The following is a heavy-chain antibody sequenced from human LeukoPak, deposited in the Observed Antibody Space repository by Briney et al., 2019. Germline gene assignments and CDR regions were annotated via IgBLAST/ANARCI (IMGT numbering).Heavy chain of an antibody. J-gene: IGHJ4*02. D-gene: IGHD1-26*01. CDR1: GYTFTGYY. V-gene: IGHV1-18*04. Sequence: VASVKVSCKASGYTFTGYYMHWVRQAPGQGLEWMGWISAYNGNTNYAQKLQGRVTMTTDTSTSTAYMELRSLRSDDTAVYYCARGGSPGGSYCDYWGQGTLVTVSS. CDR2: ISAYNGNT. CDR3: ARGGSPGGSYCDY.